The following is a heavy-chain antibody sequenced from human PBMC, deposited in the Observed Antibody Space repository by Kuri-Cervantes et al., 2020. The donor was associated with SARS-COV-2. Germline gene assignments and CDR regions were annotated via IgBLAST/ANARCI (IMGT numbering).Heavy chain of an antibody. CDR2: IIPILGTA. J-gene: IGHJ6*02. D-gene: IGHD4-17*01. V-gene: IGHV1-69*13. Sequence: SVKVSCKASGGTFSSYAISWVRQAPGQGLEWMGGIIPILGTANYAQKFQGRVTITADESTSTAYMELSSLRSEDTAVYYCARVRDRYGEPYYYGMDVWGQGTTVTVSS. CDR1: GGTFSSYA. CDR3: ARVRDRYGEPYYYGMDV.